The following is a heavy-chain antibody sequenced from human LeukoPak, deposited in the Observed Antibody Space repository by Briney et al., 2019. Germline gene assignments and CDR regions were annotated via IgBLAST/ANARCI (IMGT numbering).Heavy chain of an antibody. Sequence: ASVKVSCKASGYTFTGYYMHWVRQAPGQGLEWMGWINPNSGGTNYAQKFQGRVTMTGDTSISTAYMELSRLRSDDTAVYYCALNLVKIAVAPTPWGQGTLVTVSS. J-gene: IGHJ5*02. V-gene: IGHV1-2*02. CDR3: ALNLVKIAVAPTP. CDR1: GYTFTGYY. D-gene: IGHD6-19*01. CDR2: INPNSGGT.